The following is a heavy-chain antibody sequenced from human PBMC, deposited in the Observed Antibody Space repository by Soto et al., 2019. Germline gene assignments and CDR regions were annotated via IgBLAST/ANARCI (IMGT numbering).Heavy chain of an antibody. CDR1: GGSFSGYF. V-gene: IGHV4-34*01. J-gene: IGHJ4*02. CDR3: ARARMATVYFDY. D-gene: IGHD4-4*01. CDR2: INHSGST. Sequence: SETLSLTCAVYGGSFSGYFWSWIRQPPGKGLEWIGEINHSGSTNYNPSLKSRVTISVDTSKNQFSLKLSSVTAADTAVYYCARARMATVYFDYWGQGTLVTVSS.